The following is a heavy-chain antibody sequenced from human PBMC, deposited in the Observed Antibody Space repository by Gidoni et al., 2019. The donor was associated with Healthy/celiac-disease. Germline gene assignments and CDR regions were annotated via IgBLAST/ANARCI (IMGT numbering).Heavy chain of an antibody. CDR1: GYTFTSYG. CDR3: ARVYYYGSGSYDRSRVIIRGRHWFDP. J-gene: IGHJ5*02. V-gene: IGHV1-18*01. CDR2: ISAYNGNT. Sequence: QVQLVQSGAEVKKPGASVKVSCKASGYTFTSYGISWVRQAPGQGREWMGWISAYNGNTNYAQKLQGRVTMTTDTSTSTAYMELRSLRSDDTAVYYCARVYYYGSGSYDRSRVIIRGRHWFDPWGQGTLVTVSS. D-gene: IGHD3-10*01.